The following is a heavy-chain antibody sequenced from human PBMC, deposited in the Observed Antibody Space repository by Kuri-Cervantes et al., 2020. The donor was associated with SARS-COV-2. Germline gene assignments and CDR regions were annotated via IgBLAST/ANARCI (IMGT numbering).Heavy chain of an antibody. CDR2: INPNSGGT. CDR3: ARARVRGLITACYYYGMDV. V-gene: IGHV1-2*04. CDR1: GYTFTGYY. D-gene: IGHD3-10*01. J-gene: IGHJ6*02. Sequence: ASVKVSCKASGYTFTGYYIHWVRQAPGQGLEWMGWINPNSGGTNYAQKFQGWVTMTRDTSINTAYMELSRLRSDDTAVYYCARARVRGLITACYYYGMDVWGQGTTVTVSS.